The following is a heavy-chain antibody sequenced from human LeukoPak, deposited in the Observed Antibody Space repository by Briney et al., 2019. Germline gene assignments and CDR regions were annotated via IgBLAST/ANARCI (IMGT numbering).Heavy chain of an antibody. Sequence: GSLRLSCAASGFTFSSYNMNWVRQPPGKGLEWIGSIYYSGSTYYNPSLKSRVTISVDKSKNQFSLKLSSVTAADTAVYFCASVHQIRRRRYSSGVDAFDIWGQGTMVTVSS. CDR1: GFTFSSYN. D-gene: IGHD3-16*02. J-gene: IGHJ3*02. CDR2: IYYSGST. V-gene: IGHV4-39*07. CDR3: ASVHQIRRRRYSSGVDAFDI.